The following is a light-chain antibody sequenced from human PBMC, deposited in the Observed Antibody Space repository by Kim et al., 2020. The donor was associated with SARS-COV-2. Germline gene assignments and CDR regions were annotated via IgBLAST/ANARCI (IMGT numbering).Light chain of an antibody. CDR3: QSYDDVKMF. CDR1: GGGGGKEC. CDR2: EDN. J-gene: IGLJ2*01. V-gene: IGLV6-57*02. Sequence: GRAGSGAWTGGGGGGGKECGEWYQRRRGGARAMGGYEDNLRPSGVPDRFSGSIDSSSNSASLTISGLTTEDEADYYCQSYDDVKMFFGGGTQLTVL.